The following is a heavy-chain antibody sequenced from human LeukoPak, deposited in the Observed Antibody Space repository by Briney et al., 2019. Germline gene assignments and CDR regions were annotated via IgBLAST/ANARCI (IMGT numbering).Heavy chain of an antibody. Sequence: GGSLRLSCAACGFTFSDYPMHWVRQAPGKGLENVSAISSNGGSTYYANSVKGRFTISRDNSKNTVYLQMSSLRIEDMAVYYCARGDYINPIDYWGQGTLVTVSS. V-gene: IGHV3-64*01. J-gene: IGHJ4*02. D-gene: IGHD4-11*01. CDR1: GFTFSDYP. CDR3: ARGDYINPIDY. CDR2: ISSNGGST.